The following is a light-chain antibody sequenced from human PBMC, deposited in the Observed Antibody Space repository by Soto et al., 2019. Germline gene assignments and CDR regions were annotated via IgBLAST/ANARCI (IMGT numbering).Light chain of an antibody. V-gene: IGKV3-20*01. CDR3: QQYGSAPWT. CDR2: AAS. Sequence: EIVLTQSPGTLPLSPGERATLSCRASLSVASNYVAWYQQKPGQAPRLLIYAASGRATGIPDRFSGSGSGTDFTLTISRLEPEDFAVYYCQQYGSAPWTFVQGTKVEIK. CDR1: LSVASNY. J-gene: IGKJ1*01.